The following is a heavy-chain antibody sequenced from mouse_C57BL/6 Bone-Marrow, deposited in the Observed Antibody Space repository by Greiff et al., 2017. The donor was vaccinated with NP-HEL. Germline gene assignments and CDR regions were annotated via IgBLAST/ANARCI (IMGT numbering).Heavy chain of an antibody. Sequence: QVQLQQPGAELVKPGASVKLSCKASGYTFTSYWMQWVKQRPGQGLEWIGEIDPSDSYTNYNQKFKGKATLTVDTSSSTAYMQLSSLTSEDSAVYYCAPIYYGHWYVDVWGTGTTVTVSS. CDR1: GYTFTSYW. CDR2: IDPSDSYT. CDR3: APIYYGHWYVDV. D-gene: IGHD2-1*01. V-gene: IGHV1-50*01. J-gene: IGHJ1*03.